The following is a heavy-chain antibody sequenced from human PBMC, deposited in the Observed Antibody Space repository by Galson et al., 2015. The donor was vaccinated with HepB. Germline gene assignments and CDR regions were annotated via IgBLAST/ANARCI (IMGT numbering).Heavy chain of an antibody. CDR2: ISYNGSNK. J-gene: IGHJ4*02. CDR3: ARGRATVTPPGDY. V-gene: IGHV3-30*04. Sequence: SLRLSCAASGFTFSSYATHWVRQAPGKGQEWVAVISYNGSNKYYADSVKGRFTISRDNSKNTLYLQMNSLRAEDTAVYYCARGRATVTPPGDYWGQGTLVTVSS. D-gene: IGHD4-17*01. CDR1: GFTFSSYA.